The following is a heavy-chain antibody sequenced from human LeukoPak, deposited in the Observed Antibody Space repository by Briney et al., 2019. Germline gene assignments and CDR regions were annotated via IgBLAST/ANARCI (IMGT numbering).Heavy chain of an antibody. CDR1: GFTFSSYW. CDR3: ARWYDYDSKGYSYYFDY. Sequence: GGSLRLSCAASGFTFSSYWMHWVRQAPGKGLVWVSRINTDGSSTSYADSVKGRFTISRDNAKNTLYLQMNSLRAEDTAMYYCARWYDYDSKGYSYYFDYWGQGTLVTVSS. D-gene: IGHD3-22*01. J-gene: IGHJ4*02. V-gene: IGHV3-74*01. CDR2: INTDGSST.